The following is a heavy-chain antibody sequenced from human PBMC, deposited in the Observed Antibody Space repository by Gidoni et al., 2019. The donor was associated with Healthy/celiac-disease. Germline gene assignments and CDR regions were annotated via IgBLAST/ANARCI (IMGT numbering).Heavy chain of an antibody. D-gene: IGHD6-19*01. CDR3: ARGDKVAGTSLGDAFDI. Sequence: EVQLVQSGAEVKKPGESLKISCKGSGYSFTCYWIGWVRQMPGQGLEWMGIIYTGDSDTRDSPSFQGQVTISADKSISTAYLQWSSLKASDTAMYYCARGDKVAGTSLGDAFDIWGQGTMVTVSS. CDR1: GYSFTCYW. J-gene: IGHJ3*02. V-gene: IGHV5-51*01. CDR2: IYTGDSDT.